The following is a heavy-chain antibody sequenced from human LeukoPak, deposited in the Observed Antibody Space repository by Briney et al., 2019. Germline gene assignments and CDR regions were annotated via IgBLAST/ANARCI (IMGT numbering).Heavy chain of an antibody. J-gene: IGHJ5*02. V-gene: IGHV4-30-2*01. CDR3: CRENYYGSGSYLRWFDP. Sequence: SEALSLTCAVSGGSISRGGYSGSWIRQPPGKGLEWIGYIYHRGSTYYTPPLKRRVTISVDRSKNQFSLKLSSVTAADTGVYYCCRENYYGSGSYLRWFDPWGQGTLVTVSS. CDR2: IYHRGST. D-gene: IGHD3-10*01. CDR1: GGSISRGGYS.